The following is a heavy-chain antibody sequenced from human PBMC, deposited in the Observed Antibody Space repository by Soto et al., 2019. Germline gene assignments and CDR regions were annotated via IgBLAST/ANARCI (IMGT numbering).Heavy chain of an antibody. V-gene: IGHV4-34*01. D-gene: IGHD6-13*01. Sequence: PSETLSLTCAVYGGSFSGYYWSWIRQPPGKGLEWIGEINHSGSTNYNPSLKSRVTISVDTSKNQFSLKLSSVTAADTAVYYCARAHIAAAGTIGVIYYYYGMDVWGQGTTVTVSS. CDR1: GGSFSGYY. CDR2: INHSGST. J-gene: IGHJ6*02. CDR3: ARAHIAAAGTIGVIYYYYGMDV.